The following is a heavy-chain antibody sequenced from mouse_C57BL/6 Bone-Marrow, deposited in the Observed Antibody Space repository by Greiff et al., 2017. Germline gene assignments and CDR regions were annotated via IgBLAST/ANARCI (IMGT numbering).Heavy chain of an antibody. CDR2: INPNNGGT. Sequence: VQLQQSGPELVKPGASVKISCKASGYTFTDYYMNWVKQSHGKSLEWIGDINPNNGGTSYNQKFKGKATLTVDKSSSTAYMELRSLTSEDSAVYYCARWGWCVPGAMDYGGQGTSVTVSS. V-gene: IGHV1-26*01. J-gene: IGHJ4*01. D-gene: IGHD1-1*02. CDR1: GYTFTDYY. CDR3: ARWGWCVPGAMDY.